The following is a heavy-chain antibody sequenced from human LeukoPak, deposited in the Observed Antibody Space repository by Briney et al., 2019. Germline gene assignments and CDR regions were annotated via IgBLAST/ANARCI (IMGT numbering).Heavy chain of an antibody. CDR3: ARDPIVVVPAAMGYYYYGMDV. J-gene: IGHJ6*02. Sequence: GGSLRLSCAASGFTFSSYSMNWVRQAPGKGLEWVSSISGSSSYIYYADSVKGRFTISRDNAKNSLYLQMNSLRAEDTAVYYCARDPIVVVPAAMGYYYYGMDVWGQGTTVTVSS. CDR1: GFTFSSYS. D-gene: IGHD2-2*01. V-gene: IGHV3-21*01. CDR2: ISGSSSYI.